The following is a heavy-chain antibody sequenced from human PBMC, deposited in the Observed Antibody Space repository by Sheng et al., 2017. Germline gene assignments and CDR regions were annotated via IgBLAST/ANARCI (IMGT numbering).Heavy chain of an antibody. J-gene: IGHJ1*01. D-gene: IGHD4-17*01. CDR3: AGNDYGDSEYFQH. CDR2: ISGSGGST. Sequence: EVQLLESGGGLVQPGGSLRLSCAASGFTFSSYAMSWVRQAPGKGLEWVSAISGSGGSTYYADSVKGRFTISRDNSKNTLYLQMNSLRAEDTAVYYCAGNDYGDSEYFQHWGQGTLVTVSS. CDR1: GFTFSSYA. V-gene: IGHV3-23*01.